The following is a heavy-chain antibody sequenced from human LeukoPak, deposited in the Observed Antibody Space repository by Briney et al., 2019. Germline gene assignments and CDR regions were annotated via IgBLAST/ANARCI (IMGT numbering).Heavy chain of an antibody. D-gene: IGHD2-2*01. CDR1: GGTFSSYA. V-gene: IGHV1-69*01. CDR2: IIPIFGTA. J-gene: IGHJ4*02. CDR3: ARESRYCSSTSCSPPNFDY. Sequence: GSSVKVSCKASGGTFSSYAISWVRQAPGQGLEWMGGIIPIFGTANYAQKFQGRVTITADGSTSTAYMELSSLRSEDTAVYYCARESRYCSSTSCSPPNFDYWGQGTLVTVSS.